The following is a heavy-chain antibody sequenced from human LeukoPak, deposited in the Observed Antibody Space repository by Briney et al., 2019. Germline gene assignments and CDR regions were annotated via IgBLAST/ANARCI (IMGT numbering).Heavy chain of an antibody. D-gene: IGHD6-19*01. CDR1: GFTFSSYS. V-gene: IGHV3-21*01. Sequence: GGSLRLSCAASGFTFSSYSMNWVRRAPGKGLEWVSSISRSSDYTYYADSVKGRFTISRDNAKNSLYLQMNSLRAEDTAVYYCAVAGLSYWYFDLWGHGTLVTVSS. CDR3: AVAGLSYWYFDL. CDR2: ISRSSDYT. J-gene: IGHJ2*01.